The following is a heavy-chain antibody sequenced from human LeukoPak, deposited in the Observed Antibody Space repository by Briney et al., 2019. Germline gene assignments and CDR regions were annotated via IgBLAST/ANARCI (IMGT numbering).Heavy chain of an antibody. D-gene: IGHD3-10*01. Sequence: SETLSLTCTVSGGSISSYYWSWIRQPPGKGLEWIGYIYYSGSTNYNPSLKSRVTISVDTSKNQFSLKLSSVTAADTAVYYCARDLGSGSGAWGQGTLVTVSS. CDR1: GGSISSYY. CDR2: IYYSGST. J-gene: IGHJ5*02. CDR3: ARDLGSGSGA. V-gene: IGHV4-59*01.